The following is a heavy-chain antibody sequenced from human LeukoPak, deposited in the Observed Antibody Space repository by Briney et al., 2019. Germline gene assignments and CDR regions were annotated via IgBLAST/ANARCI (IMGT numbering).Heavy chain of an antibody. J-gene: IGHJ4*02. CDR1: GFTFDDYA. Sequence: GGSLRLSCAASGFTFDDYAMHWVRQAPGKGLEWVSAISGGGDSTYYADSVRGRFTISRDNSKNTLYVQMNSLRVEDTAVYYCAKDSLLSGSYWRPFDYWGQGTLVTVSS. CDR2: ISGGGDST. CDR3: AKDSLLSGSYWRPFDY. D-gene: IGHD1-26*01. V-gene: IGHV3-23*01.